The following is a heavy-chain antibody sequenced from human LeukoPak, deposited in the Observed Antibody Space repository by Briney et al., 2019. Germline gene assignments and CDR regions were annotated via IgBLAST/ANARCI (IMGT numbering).Heavy chain of an antibody. V-gene: IGHV3-11*04. D-gene: IGHD3-10*01. J-gene: IGHJ5*02. Sequence: GGSLRLSCAASGFTFSDYYMSWIRQAPGKGLEWVSYISSSGSTIYYADSVKDRFTISRDNAKNSLYLQMNSLRAEDTAVYYCARDVGGTMVRGVIHDWFDPWGQGTLVTVSS. CDR3: ARDVGGTMVRGVIHDWFDP. CDR1: GFTFSDYY. CDR2: ISSSGSTI.